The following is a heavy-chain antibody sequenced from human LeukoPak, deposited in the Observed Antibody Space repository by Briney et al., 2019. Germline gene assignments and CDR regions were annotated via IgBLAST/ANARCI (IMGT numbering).Heavy chain of an antibody. Sequence: GGSLRLSCAASGFSVTTYYMSWVRQAPGKGLEWVSVFYSGGNTYYADSVKGRFTISRDKSKNTLCLQMNSLRAEDTAVYYCARAVIAFDYWGQGTLVTVSS. D-gene: IGHD3-10*01. CDR3: ARAVIAFDY. CDR2: FYSGGNT. CDR1: GFSVTTYY. J-gene: IGHJ4*02. V-gene: IGHV3-53*01.